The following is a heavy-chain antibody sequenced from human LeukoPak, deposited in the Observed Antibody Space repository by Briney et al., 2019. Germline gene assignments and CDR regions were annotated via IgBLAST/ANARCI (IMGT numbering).Heavy chain of an antibody. Sequence: SETLSLTCAVYGGSFSGYYWSWIRQPPGKGLEWIGEINDSGSTNYNPSLKSRVTISVDTSKNQFSLKLSSVTAADTAVYYCARSDPATYYDFWSGPPHHYMDVWGKGTTVTVSS. J-gene: IGHJ6*03. V-gene: IGHV4-34*01. CDR2: INDSGST. CDR1: GGSFSGYY. D-gene: IGHD3-3*01. CDR3: ARSDPATYYDFWSGPPHHYMDV.